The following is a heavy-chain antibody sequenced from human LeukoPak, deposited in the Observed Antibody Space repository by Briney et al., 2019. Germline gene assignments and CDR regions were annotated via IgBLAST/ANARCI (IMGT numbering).Heavy chain of an antibody. D-gene: IGHD5-12*01. CDR3: AKDRGSGTYNSYGMDV. V-gene: IGHV3-30-3*01. CDR2: ISYDGSNK. J-gene: IGHJ6*02. Sequence: GGSLRLSCAASGFTFSSYTMHWVRQAPGKGLEWVAVISYDGSNKYYADSVKGRFTISRDNSKNTLYLQMDSLRAEDTAVYYCAKDRGSGTYNSYGMDVWGQGTTVTVSS. CDR1: GFTFSSYT.